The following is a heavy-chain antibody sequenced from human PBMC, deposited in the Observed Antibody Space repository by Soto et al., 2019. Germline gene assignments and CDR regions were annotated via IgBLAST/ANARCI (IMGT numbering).Heavy chain of an antibody. CDR2: ISGSGGST. D-gene: IGHD3-22*01. CDR3: AKTPAGEYWYYSSSYYYFDY. CDR1: GFTFSTYA. Sequence: GGSLRLSCAASGFTFSTYAMSWVRQAPGNGLEWVSTISGSGGSTYYADSVKGRFTFSRDNSKNTLYLQMNSLRAEDTAVYYCAKTPAGEYWYYSSSYYYFDYWGLGTLVTV. J-gene: IGHJ4*02. V-gene: IGHV3-23*01.